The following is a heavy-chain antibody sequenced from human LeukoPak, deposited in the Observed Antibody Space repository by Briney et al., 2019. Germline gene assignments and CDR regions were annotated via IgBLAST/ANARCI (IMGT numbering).Heavy chain of an antibody. D-gene: IGHD4-23*01. CDR3: ARSFLTTVVTPGAFDI. V-gene: IGHV4-59*01. Sequence: SETLSLTCTVSGGSISNYYWSWIRQPPGKGLEWIGFFSYSGSTIYNPSLKSRVIISVDTSKNQFSLKLSSVTAADTAVYYCARSFLTTVVTPGAFDIWGQGTMVTVSS. J-gene: IGHJ3*02. CDR2: FSYSGST. CDR1: GGSISNYY.